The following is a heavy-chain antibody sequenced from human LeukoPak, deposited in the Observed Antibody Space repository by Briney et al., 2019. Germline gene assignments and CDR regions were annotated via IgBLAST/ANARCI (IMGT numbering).Heavy chain of an antibody. Sequence: PSETLSLTCTVSGGSISSGDYYWSWIRQPPGKGLEWIGYIYYSGSTNYNPSLKSRVTISVDTSKNQFSLKLSSVTAADTAVYYCARGPPKGVWGSYRYSHYFDYWGQGTLVTVSS. CDR1: GGSISSGDYY. J-gene: IGHJ4*02. CDR3: ARGPPKGVWGSYRYSHYFDY. V-gene: IGHV4-30-4*01. CDR2: IYYSGST. D-gene: IGHD3-16*02.